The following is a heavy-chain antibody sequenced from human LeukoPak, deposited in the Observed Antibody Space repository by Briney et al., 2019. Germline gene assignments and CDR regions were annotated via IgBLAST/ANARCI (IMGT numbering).Heavy chain of an antibody. D-gene: IGHD2-2*01. J-gene: IGHJ2*01. CDR1: GFTFSSYS. V-gene: IGHV3-21*01. CDR3: ARVHCSSSSCYGYFDL. CDR2: ISSSSSYI. Sequence: PGGSLRLSCAASGFTFSSYSMNWVRQAPGKGLEWVSSISSSSSYIYYADSVKGRFTISRDNAKNSLYLQMNSLRAEDTAVYYCARVHCSSSSCYGYFDLWGRGTLVTVSS.